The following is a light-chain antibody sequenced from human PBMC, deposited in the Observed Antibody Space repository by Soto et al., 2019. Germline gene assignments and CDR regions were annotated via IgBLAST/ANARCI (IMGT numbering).Light chain of an antibody. V-gene: IGKV1-5*03. CDR2: KAS. CDR1: QTVNTW. Sequence: DIQMTQSPSTLSASVGDRVTITCRASQTVNTWLAWYQQKPGRAPKLLIYKASSLESGVPSRFSGSGFGTEFTLTLSSLQPDEFATYYCQQYNSYSTVGGGTKVEIK. CDR3: QQYNSYST. J-gene: IGKJ4*01.